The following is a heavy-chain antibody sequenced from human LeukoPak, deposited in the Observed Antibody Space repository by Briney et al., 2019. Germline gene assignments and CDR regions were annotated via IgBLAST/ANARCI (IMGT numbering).Heavy chain of an antibody. CDR2: IRSKADNYAT. CDR1: GSTFSAPP. CDR3: TQSNY. J-gene: IGHJ4*02. V-gene: IGHV3-73*01. Sequence: GGSLRLSGPASGSTFSAPPILWVRQASGKGLEWVGRIRSKADNYATAYAASVQGRCTISRDDSKSTAYLQLNSLKTEDTAVYYCTQSNYWGQGALVTVSS.